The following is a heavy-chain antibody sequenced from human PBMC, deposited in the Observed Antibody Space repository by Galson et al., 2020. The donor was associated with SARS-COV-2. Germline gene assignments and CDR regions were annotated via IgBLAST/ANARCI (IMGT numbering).Heavy chain of an antibody. J-gene: IGHJ4*02. Sequence: GESLSLTCAASGFTFSSYAIHWVRPPPRKGLEWVAVISYDGNNKYYADSVKGRFTISRDNSKNTLYLQMNTLRAEDTAVYYCAGDYYDSSGYSQGIDYWGQGTRVIVSS. CDR1: GFTFSSYA. CDR2: ISYDGNNK. V-gene: IGHV3-30*04. D-gene: IGHD3-22*01. CDR3: AGDYYDSSGYSQGIDY.